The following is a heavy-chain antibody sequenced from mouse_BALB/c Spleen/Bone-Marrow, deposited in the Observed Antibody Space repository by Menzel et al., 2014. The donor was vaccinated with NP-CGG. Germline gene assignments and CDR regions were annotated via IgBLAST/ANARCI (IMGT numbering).Heavy chain of an antibody. V-gene: IGHV1S135*01. CDR3: ARELSRARDY. CDR1: GYAFHRST. J-gene: IGHJ4*01. Sequence: LQHSGPQLVKPGASVTDSCKASGYAFHRSTLYCVQQSHGTSLEWIGYIDPYSGGTHYKQKFRGKAPLTVDKSSNTAYIHLNSLTSEDAAVYFCARELSRARDYWGQGTSVTVSS. CDR2: IDPYSGGT. D-gene: IGHD2-12*01.